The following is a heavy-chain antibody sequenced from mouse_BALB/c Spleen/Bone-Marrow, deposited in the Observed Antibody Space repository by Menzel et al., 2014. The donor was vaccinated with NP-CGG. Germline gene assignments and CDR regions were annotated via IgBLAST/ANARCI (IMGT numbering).Heavy chain of an antibody. Sequence: QAQLKESGSVLVWPGASVKLSCKASGYTFTSSWIHWAKQRPGQGLEWIGEIHPNSGNTNYNEKFKGKATLTVDTSSSTAYVDLRRLTAEDSAVYYCARHHRYAYYFDYWGQGPTLTVSS. CDR3: ARHHRYAYYFDY. CDR2: IHPNSGNT. CDR1: GYTFTSSW. D-gene: IGHD2-14*01. J-gene: IGHJ2*01. V-gene: IGHV1S130*01.